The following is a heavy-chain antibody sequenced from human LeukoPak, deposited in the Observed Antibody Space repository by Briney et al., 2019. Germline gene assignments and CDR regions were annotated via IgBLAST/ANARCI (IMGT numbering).Heavy chain of an antibody. D-gene: IGHD6-19*01. V-gene: IGHV4-4*07. CDR1: GGSISSHY. CDR2: IYTSGST. J-gene: IGHJ4*02. Sequence: PSETLSLTCTVSGGSISSHYWSWIRQPAGKGLEWIGRIYTSGSTNYNPSLKSRVTISVDKSKNQFSLKLSSVTAADTAVYYCARESSGIAVAAARGGARFDYWGQGTLVTVSS. CDR3: ARESSGIAVAAARGGARFDY.